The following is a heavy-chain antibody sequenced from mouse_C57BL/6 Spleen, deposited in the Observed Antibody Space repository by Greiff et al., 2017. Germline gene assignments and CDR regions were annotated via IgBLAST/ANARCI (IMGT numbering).Heavy chain of an antibody. CDR1: GYTFTSYD. J-gene: IGHJ2*01. CDR3: ARDSSGYVGYFDY. V-gene: IGHV1-85*01. D-gene: IGHD3-2*02. Sequence: QVHVKQSGPELVKPGASVKLSCKASGYTFTSYDINWVKQRPGQGLEWIGWIYPRDGSTKYNEKFKGKATLTVDTSSSTAYMELHSLTSEDSAVYFCARDSSGYVGYFDYWGQGTTLTVSS. CDR2: IYPRDGST.